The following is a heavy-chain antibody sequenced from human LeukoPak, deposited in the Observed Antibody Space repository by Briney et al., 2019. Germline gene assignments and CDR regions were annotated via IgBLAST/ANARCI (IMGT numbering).Heavy chain of an antibody. D-gene: IGHD3-10*01. J-gene: IGHJ4*02. V-gene: IGHV3-48*04. CDR1: GFTFRSYG. CDR2: ISSSGSTI. Sequence: GGSLRLSCAASGFTFRSYGMHWVRQAPGKGLEWVSYISSSGSTIYYADSVKGRFTISRDNAKNSLYLQMNSLRAEDTAVYYCARERNVGWFGELSDLDYWGQGTLVTVSS. CDR3: ARERNVGWFGELSDLDY.